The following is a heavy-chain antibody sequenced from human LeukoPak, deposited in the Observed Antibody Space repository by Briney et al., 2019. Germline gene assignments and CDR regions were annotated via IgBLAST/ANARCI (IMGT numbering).Heavy chain of an antibody. CDR2: IIPILGIA. J-gene: IGHJ5*02. V-gene: IGHV1-69*04. Sequence: GASVKVSCKASGGTFISYAISWVRQAPGQGLEWMGRIIPILGIANYAQKFQGRVTITADKSTSTAYMELSSLRSEDTAVYHCAKGDSLNNGFDPGGQGTLVTVSS. CDR1: GGTFISYA. CDR3: AKGDSLNNGFDP. D-gene: IGHD5-18*01.